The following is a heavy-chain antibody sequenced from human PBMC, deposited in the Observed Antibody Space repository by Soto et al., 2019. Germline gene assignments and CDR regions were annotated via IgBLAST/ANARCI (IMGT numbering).Heavy chain of an antibody. V-gene: IGHV3-30*18. CDR1: GFTFSSYG. Sequence: QVQLVESGGGVVQPGRSLRLSCAASGFTFSSYGMHWVRQAPGKGLEWVAVISYDGSNKYYADSVKGRFTISRDNSKNTLYLQMNSLRAEDTAVYYCAKVRVGAPYYFDYWGQGTLVTVSS. J-gene: IGHJ4*02. CDR2: ISYDGSNK. D-gene: IGHD1-26*01. CDR3: AKVRVGAPYYFDY.